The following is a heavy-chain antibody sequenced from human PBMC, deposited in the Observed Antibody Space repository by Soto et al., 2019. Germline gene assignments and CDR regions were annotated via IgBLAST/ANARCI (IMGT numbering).Heavy chain of an antibody. CDR1: GGSITSGGYY. V-gene: IGHV4-31*03. D-gene: IGHD5-12*01. CDR3: AGGNGYMSR. Sequence: SETLSLTCTVSGGSITSGGYYWSWIRQHPGKGLEWIGYIYYTGSTYYNPSLKSRVTISVDTSKNQFYLKLNSVTVADTAVYYCAGGNGYMSRWGQGTLVTVSS. CDR2: IYYTGST. J-gene: IGHJ4*02.